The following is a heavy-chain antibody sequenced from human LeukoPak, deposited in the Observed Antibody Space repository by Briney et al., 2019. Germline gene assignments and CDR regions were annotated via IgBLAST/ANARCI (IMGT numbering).Heavy chain of an antibody. CDR2: YASGTT. V-gene: IGHV4-4*07. J-gene: IGHJ4*02. Sequence: SETLSLTCSVSGASLTIYYWNWIRQPAGKRLEWIGRYASGTTTHNPSLKSQFTMSIDTSKNQVSLKLTSVTAADTAVYYCATGDHSFDNWGQGTLVTVTP. CDR1: GASLTIYY. CDR3: ATGDHSFDN. D-gene: IGHD7-27*01.